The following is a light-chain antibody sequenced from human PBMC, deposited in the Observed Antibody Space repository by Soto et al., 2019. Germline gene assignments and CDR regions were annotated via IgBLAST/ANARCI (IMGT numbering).Light chain of an antibody. CDR1: QRVSSSY. V-gene: IGKV3-20*01. Sequence: EIVLTKSPGTLSLSPGERATLSCRASQRVSSSYLAWYQQKPGQAPRLLIYGASSTDTGIPARFSGSGSGTFFRLPISILEPADFAVYYCRQYGISSPETFGQGTKLEIK. J-gene: IGKJ2*01. CDR2: GAS. CDR3: RQYGISSPET.